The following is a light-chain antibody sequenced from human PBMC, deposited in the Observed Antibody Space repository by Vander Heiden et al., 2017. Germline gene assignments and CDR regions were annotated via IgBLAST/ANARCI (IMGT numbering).Light chain of an antibody. CDR1: QGISNY. CDR3: QKYNSAPG. Sequence: DSKMNQSPSSLSASVGDRVTITCRASQGISNYVAWYQQKPGKVPKLLFYAASTLQAGVPSRFSGSGSGTDFTLTISRLQPEDVASYCCQKYNSAPGFGPGTKVDIK. J-gene: IGKJ3*01. CDR2: AAS. V-gene: IGKV1-27*01.